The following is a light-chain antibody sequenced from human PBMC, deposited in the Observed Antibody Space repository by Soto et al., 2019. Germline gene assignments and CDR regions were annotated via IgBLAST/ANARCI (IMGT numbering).Light chain of an antibody. CDR3: LSYTASSAPYV. CDR1: SSNIGAGYD. CDR2: GNG. V-gene: IGLV1-40*01. Sequence: QSVLTQPPSVSGAPGQRVTISCTGSSSNIGAGYDVHWYQQLPGTAPKLLIYGNGNRPSGVPDRFSGSKSGNSASLTISGLQAEDEAAYYCLSYTASSAPYVYATGTKGTVL. J-gene: IGLJ1*01.